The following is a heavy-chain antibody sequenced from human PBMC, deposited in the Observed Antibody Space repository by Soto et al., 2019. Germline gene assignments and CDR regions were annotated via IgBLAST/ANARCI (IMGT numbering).Heavy chain of an antibody. Sequence: GGSLRLSCAASGFTFDDYGMHWVRQAPGKGLEWVSGVSRSSGSIGYADSVKGRFTISRDNAKNSLYLQMNSLRPEDTALYYCARDICGPGYCNSGDYYYYYGMNVWGQGTTVTVSS. V-gene: IGHV3-9*01. D-gene: IGHD2-15*01. CDR3: ARDICGPGYCNSGDYYYYYGMNV. CDR2: VSRSSGSI. CDR1: GFTFDDYG. J-gene: IGHJ6*02.